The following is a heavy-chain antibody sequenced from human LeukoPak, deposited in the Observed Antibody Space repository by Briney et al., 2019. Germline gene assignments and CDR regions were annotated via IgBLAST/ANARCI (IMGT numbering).Heavy chain of an antibody. J-gene: IGHJ6*02. V-gene: IGHV3-21*01. Sequence: GGSLRLSCAASRFTFNTYSMTWVRQAPGKGLEWVSSISSDSNYIYYADSLKGRFTISRDNAKNSLYLQMISLRAEDTAVYYCARVAFGLYVMDVWGQGITVTVSS. D-gene: IGHD3-16*01. CDR2: ISSDSNYI. CDR3: ARVAFGLYVMDV. CDR1: RFTFNTYS.